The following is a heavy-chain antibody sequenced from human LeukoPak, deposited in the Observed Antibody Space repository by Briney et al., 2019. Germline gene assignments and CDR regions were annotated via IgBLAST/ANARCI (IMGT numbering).Heavy chain of an antibody. J-gene: IGHJ4*02. CDR1: GGSISSGSYY. Sequence: SEPLSLTCTVSGGSISSGSYYWSWIRQPAGKGLEWIGRIYTSGSTNYNPSLKSRVTISVDTSKNQFSLKLSSVTAADTAVYYCARNRYSGSYYFDYWGQGTLVTVSS. CDR3: ARNRYSGSYYFDY. CDR2: IYTSGST. V-gene: IGHV4-61*02. D-gene: IGHD1-26*01.